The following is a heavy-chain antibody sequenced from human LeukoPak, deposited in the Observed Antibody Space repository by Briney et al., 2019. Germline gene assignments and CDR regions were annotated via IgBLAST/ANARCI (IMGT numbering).Heavy chain of an antibody. CDR3: ARVRIQVWLSDYYYMDV. CDR2: IYYSGST. J-gene: IGHJ6*03. CDR1: GGSISSGGYY. D-gene: IGHD5-18*01. V-gene: IGHV4-31*03. Sequence: SETLSLTCTVSGGSISSGGYYWSWIRQHPGKGLEWIGYIYYSGSTYYNPSLKSRVTISVDTSKNQFSLKLSSVTAADTAVYYCARVRIQVWLSDYYYMDVWGKGTTVTVSS.